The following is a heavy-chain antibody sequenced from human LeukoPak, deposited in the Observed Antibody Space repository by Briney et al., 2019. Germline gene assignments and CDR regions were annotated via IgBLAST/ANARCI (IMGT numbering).Heavy chain of an antibody. V-gene: IGHV4-39*07. CDR3: ATLTGGDDAFDI. CDR1: GASITSNSYY. CDR2: IYYSGST. J-gene: IGHJ3*02. Sequence: KSSETLSLTCTVSGASITSNSYYWGWIRQPPGRGLEWIGSIYYSGSTYYNPSLKSRVTISVLTSKNRFSLKLSSVTAADTAVYYCATLTGGDDAFDIWGQGTMVTVSS. D-gene: IGHD4-23*01.